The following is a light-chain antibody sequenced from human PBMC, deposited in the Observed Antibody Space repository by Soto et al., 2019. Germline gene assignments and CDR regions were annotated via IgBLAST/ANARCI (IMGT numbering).Light chain of an antibody. J-gene: IGLJ3*02. Sequence: QSVLTQPASVSGSPGQSITISCTGTSSDVGGYDYVSWYQQHPGKAPKLMIYEVRNRPSGVSNRFSGSKSGNTASLIISGLQAEDEADYYCLSYTSNNIRVFGGGTKVTVL. V-gene: IGLV2-14*01. CDR1: SSDVGGYDY. CDR3: LSYTSNNIRV. CDR2: EVR.